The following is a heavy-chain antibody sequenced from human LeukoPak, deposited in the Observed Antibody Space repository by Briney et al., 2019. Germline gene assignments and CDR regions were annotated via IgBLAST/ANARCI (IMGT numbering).Heavy chain of an antibody. CDR3: ARGYGSGTFDY. J-gene: IGHJ4*02. CDR1: GFTFSSYA. Sequence: GGSLRLSCAASGFTFSSYAMHWVRQAPGKGLEWVAVISYDGSNKYYADSVKGRFTISRDNSKNTLYLQMNSLRAEDTAVYYCARGYGSGTFDYWGQGTLVTVSS. CDR2: ISYDGSNK. D-gene: IGHD3-10*01. V-gene: IGHV3-30-3*01.